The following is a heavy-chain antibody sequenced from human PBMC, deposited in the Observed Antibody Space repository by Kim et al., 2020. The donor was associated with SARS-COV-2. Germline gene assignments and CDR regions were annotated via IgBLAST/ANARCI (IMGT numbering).Heavy chain of an antibody. D-gene: IGHD2-2*01. CDR3: ERDYHCSSTSCYLDYYGMDV. Sequence: GGSLRLSCAASGFTFSSYAMHWVRQAPGKGLEWVAVISYDGSNKYYADSVKGRFTISRDNSKNTLYLQMNSLRAEDTAVYYCERDYHCSSTSCYLDYYGMDVWGQGTTVTVSS. V-gene: IGHV3-30-3*01. J-gene: IGHJ6*02. CDR2: ISYDGSNK. CDR1: GFTFSSYA.